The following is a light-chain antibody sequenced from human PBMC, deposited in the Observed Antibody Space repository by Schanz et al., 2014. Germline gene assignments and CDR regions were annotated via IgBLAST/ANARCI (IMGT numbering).Light chain of an antibody. CDR3: SSYTSSSTLRGV. J-gene: IGLJ3*02. CDR1: SSDVGDYDY. V-gene: IGLV2-8*01. Sequence: QSALTQPPSASGSPGQSVTISCTGTSSDVGDYDYVSWYQQHPGKAPKLMIYEVTKRPSGVPDRFSGSRSGNTASLTVSGLQAEDEADYYCSSYTSSSTLRGVFGGGTKLT. CDR2: EVT.